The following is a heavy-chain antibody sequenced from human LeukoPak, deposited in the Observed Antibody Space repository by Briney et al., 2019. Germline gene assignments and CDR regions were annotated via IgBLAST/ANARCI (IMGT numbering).Heavy chain of an antibody. D-gene: IGHD1-26*01. V-gene: IGHV3-7*01. J-gene: IGHJ4*02. CDR1: GFNFSSHW. CDR2: IKQDRSEK. Sequence: GGSMRLSCAASGFNFSSHWMNWVRQAPGKGLEWLANIKQDRSEKYYVDSVKGRFTISRNNAKNSLYLQMNSLRAEDTAVYYCARDSRENYYGWDPQGYWGQGTLVTVSS. CDR3: ARDSRENYYGWDPQGY.